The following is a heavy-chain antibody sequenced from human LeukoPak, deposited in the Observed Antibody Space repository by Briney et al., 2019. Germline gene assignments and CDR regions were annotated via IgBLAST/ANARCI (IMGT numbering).Heavy chain of an antibody. V-gene: IGHV3-23*01. CDR1: GFTFSSYA. CDR3: AKDSHSSGWYYFDY. D-gene: IGHD6-19*01. CDR2: ISGSGGST. J-gene: IGHJ4*02. Sequence: GGSLRLSCAASGFTFSSYAMSWVRQAPGKGLEWVSAISGSGGSTYYAGSVKGRFTISRDNSKNTLYLQMNSLRAEDTAVYYCAKDSHSSGWYYFDYWGQGTLVTVSS.